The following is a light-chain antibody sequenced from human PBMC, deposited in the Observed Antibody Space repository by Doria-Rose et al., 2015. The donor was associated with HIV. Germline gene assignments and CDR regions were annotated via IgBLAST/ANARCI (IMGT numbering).Light chain of an antibody. CDR3: HQYGTSWT. CDR2: DGA. J-gene: IGKJ1*01. CDR1: QRLSSTY. V-gene: IGKV3-20*01. Sequence: ETVMTQSPGTLSFSPGESATLSCTASQRLSSTYLASYQQKPGQAPSLLIYDGATRATGIPDRLSASGSGTDFTLTINRLEPEDFALYYCHQYGTSWTFGQGTKVEI.